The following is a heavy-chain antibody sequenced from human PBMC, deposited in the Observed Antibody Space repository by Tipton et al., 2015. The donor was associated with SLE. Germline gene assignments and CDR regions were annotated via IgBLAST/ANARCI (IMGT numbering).Heavy chain of an antibody. CDR2: IIPIFGTA. J-gene: IGHJ6*02. D-gene: IGHD3-16*01. CDR1: GYTFTSYY. V-gene: IGHV1-69*13. Sequence: QSGPEVKKPGASVKVSCQAFGYTFTSYYMHWVRQAPGQGLEWMGGIIPIFGTANYAQKFQGRVTITADESTSTAYMELSSLRSEDTAVYYCARAKRFGYGMDVWGQGTTVTVSS. CDR3: ARAKRFGYGMDV.